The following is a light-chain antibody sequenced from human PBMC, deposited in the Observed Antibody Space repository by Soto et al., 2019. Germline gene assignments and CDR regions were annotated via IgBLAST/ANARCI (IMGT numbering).Light chain of an antibody. J-gene: IGKJ5*01. Sequence: PGERATLSCRASQSVSSRSLAWYQQKPGQAPRLLISGASSRAADIPDRFSGSGSGTDFTLTIKRLEPEDSAVYYCQQYDNLPTFGQGTRLEIK. V-gene: IGKV3-20*01. CDR1: QSVSSRS. CDR3: QQYDNLPT. CDR2: GAS.